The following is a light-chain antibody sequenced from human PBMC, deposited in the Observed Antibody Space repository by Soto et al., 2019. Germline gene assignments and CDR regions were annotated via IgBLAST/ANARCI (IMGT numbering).Light chain of an antibody. CDR1: SSDVGSYNL. CDR3: CSYEGSSNYV. CDR2: EGS. Sequence: QSALTQPASVSGSPGQSITISCTGTSSDVGSYNLVSWYQQHPGKAPKLMIYEGSKRPSGVSNRFSGSKSGNTASLTISGLQAEDEADYYSCSYEGSSNYVFGTGTKVTVL. J-gene: IGLJ1*01. V-gene: IGLV2-23*01.